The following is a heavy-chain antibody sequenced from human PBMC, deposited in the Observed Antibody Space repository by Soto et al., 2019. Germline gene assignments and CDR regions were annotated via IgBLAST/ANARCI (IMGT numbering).Heavy chain of an antibody. D-gene: IGHD3-16*01. CDR3: GVDRIRLTIGGGSGDSGIDS. V-gene: IGHV4-31*03. CDR1: GDSITSGVHY. Sequence: QVQLQESGPGLVKPSQTLSLTCTVSGDSITSGVHYWSWIRQHPGKGLEWIGYIFYSGISYYNPFLRGGVTITVDPSKTHFSLKLSSVTAAATGVYYFGVDRIRLTIGGGSGDSGIDSGGKGTLATVAS. CDR2: IFYSGIS. J-gene: IGHJ4*02.